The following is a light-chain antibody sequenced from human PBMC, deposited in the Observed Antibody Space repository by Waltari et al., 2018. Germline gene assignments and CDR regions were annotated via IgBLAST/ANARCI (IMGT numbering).Light chain of an antibody. CDR2: KDS. J-gene: IGLJ3*02. CDR3: QSADSSDTFSV. CDR1: ELSKQY. V-gene: IGLV3-25*03. Sequence: SYELTQPPSVSVSPGQTARITCSGDELSKQYANWYQQRPGQAPVLMRYKDSERPSGIPERFSGSNSGKIVTLTISGVLAEDEADYYCQSADSSDTFSVFGGGTKLTVL.